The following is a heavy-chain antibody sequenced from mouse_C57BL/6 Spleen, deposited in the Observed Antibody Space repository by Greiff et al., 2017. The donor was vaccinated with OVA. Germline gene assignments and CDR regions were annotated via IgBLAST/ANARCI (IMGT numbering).Heavy chain of an antibody. CDR1: GYAFSSSW. J-gene: IGHJ1*03. Sequence: QVQLQQSGPELVKPGASVKISCKASGYAFSSSWMNWVKQRPGKGLEWIGRIYPGDGDTNYNGKFKGKATLTADKSSSTAYMQLSSLTSEDSAVYFCARGGELGRYFDVWGTGTTVTVSS. D-gene: IGHD4-1*01. V-gene: IGHV1-82*01. CDR3: ARGGELGRYFDV. CDR2: IYPGDGDT.